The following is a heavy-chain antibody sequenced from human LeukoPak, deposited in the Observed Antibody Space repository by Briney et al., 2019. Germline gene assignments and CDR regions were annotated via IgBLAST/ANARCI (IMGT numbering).Heavy chain of an antibody. V-gene: IGHV4-39*07. J-gene: IGHJ4*02. CDR3: ARDEGSAYPFDY. Sequence: SETLSLTCTVSGGSISSGSYYWSWIRQPAGKGLEWIGRIYYSGSTYYNPSLKSRVTISVDTSKNQFSLNLNSVTAADTAVYFCARDEGSAYPFDYWGQGTLVTVSS. CDR2: IYYSGST. D-gene: IGHD3-22*01. CDR1: GGSISSGSYY.